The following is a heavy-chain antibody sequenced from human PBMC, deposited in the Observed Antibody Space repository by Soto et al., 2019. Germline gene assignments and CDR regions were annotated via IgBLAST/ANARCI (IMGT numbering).Heavy chain of an antibody. J-gene: IGHJ6*02. D-gene: IGHD6-25*01. CDR2: ISYDGSNK. CDR3: AKDLLRPGRAYGMDV. Sequence: QVQLVESGGGVVQPGRSLRLSCAASGFTFSSYGMHWVRQAPGKGLEWVAVISYDGSNKYYADSVKGRFTISRDNSKNTLYLQMNSLRAEDRAVYYCAKDLLRPGRAYGMDVWGQGTTVTVSS. V-gene: IGHV3-30*18. CDR1: GFTFSSYG.